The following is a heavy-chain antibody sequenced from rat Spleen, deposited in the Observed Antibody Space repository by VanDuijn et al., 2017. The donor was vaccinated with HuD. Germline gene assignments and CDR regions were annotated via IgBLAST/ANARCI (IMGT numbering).Heavy chain of an antibody. Sequence: EVQLVESGGGLVQPGRSLKLSCAASGFTFSDHYMAWVRQAPKKGLEWVATISSGGSNTYYPDSVKGRFTISRDNAKSTLYLQMNSLRSEDTATYYCTRVIAADYVMDAWGQGASVTVSS. CDR2: ISSGGSNT. V-gene: IGHV5-7*01. CDR3: TRVIAADYVMDA. CDR1: GFTFSDHY. D-gene: IGHD1-2*01. J-gene: IGHJ4*01.